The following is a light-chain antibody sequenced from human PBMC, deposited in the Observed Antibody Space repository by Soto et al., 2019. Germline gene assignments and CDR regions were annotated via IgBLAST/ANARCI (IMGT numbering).Light chain of an antibody. CDR1: QSISSSY. CDR2: GAS. CDR3: QQYGSSRFT. V-gene: IGKV3-20*01. Sequence: EIVLTQSPGTLSLSPGERATISCRASQSISSSYLAWYQQKPCQAPRLLVYGASSRATGTPDRFSGSGSGTDFTLTISRLEPEDFAVYYCQQYGSSRFTFGPGTKVDIK. J-gene: IGKJ3*01.